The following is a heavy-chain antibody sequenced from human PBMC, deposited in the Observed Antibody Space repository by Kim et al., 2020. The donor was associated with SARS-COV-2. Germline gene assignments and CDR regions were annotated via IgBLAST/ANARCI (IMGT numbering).Heavy chain of an antibody. D-gene: IGHD5-18*01. Sequence: SETLSLTCTVSGGSISSGGYYWSWIRQHPGKGLEWIGYIYYSGSTYYNPSLKSRVTISVDTSKNQFSLKLSSVTAADTAVYYCARDPIHRYGMDVWGQGTTVTVSS. CDR2: IYYSGST. CDR1: GGSISSGGYY. CDR3: ARDPIHRYGMDV. V-gene: IGHV4-31*03. J-gene: IGHJ6*02.